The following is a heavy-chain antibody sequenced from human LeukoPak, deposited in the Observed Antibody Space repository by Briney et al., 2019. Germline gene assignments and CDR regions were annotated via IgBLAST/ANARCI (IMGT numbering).Heavy chain of an antibody. CDR1: GFTFSSEA. CDR2: ISPAGGTT. Sequence: GGSLRLSCAVSGFTFSSEAMGWVRQLPGGGLEWVSTISPAGGTTYYAESMKGRFTISRDNAKNSLYLQMSSLRAEDTAVYYCARDPLAVAAMDGMDVWGQGTTVTVSS. D-gene: IGHD6-19*01. J-gene: IGHJ6*02. V-gene: IGHV3-23*01. CDR3: ARDPLAVAAMDGMDV.